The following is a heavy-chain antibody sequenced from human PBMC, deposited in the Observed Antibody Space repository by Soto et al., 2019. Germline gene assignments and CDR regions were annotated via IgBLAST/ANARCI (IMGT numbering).Heavy chain of an antibody. D-gene: IGHD6-13*01. J-gene: IGHJ6*02. CDR2: VNNDGTDT. Sequence: EVQLVESGGGLVQPGGSLRLSCAASGFTFSNYWMYWVRQAPGKGLVWVSRVNNDGTDTTHADSVKGRFTISRDNAENTLYLHMNNLRAEDTAVYYWARGGLQHALDVWGQGSTVTVSS. V-gene: IGHV3-74*03. CDR3: ARGGLQHALDV. CDR1: GFTFSNYW.